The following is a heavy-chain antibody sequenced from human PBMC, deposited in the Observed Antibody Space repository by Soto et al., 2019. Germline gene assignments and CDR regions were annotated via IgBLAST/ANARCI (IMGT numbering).Heavy chain of an antibody. J-gene: IGHJ4*02. V-gene: IGHV3-30-3*01. CDR1: GFTFSNYA. CDR3: ARDLMATNPYYFDP. D-gene: IGHD5-12*01. Sequence: QVQLVESGGGVVQPGRSLRLSCAASGFTFSNYAMHWVRQAPGKGLEWVTLISYDGNNKYYADSVKGRFTISRDNSKNTLYLQMNSLRAEDTAVYYCARDLMATNPYYFDPLGQGTLVTGSS. CDR2: ISYDGNNK.